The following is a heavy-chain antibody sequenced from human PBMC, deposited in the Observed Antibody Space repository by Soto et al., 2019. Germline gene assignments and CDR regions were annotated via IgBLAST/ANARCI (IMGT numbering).Heavy chain of an antibody. CDR1: GYTFTGYY. J-gene: IGHJ5*02. CDR3: ARVGYSGYVLRDRYTWFDP. Sequence: ASVKVSCKASGYTFTGYYMHWVRQAPGQGLEWMGWINPNSGGTNYAQKFQGWVTMTRDTSISTAYMELSRLRSDDTAVYYCARVGYSGYVLRDRYTWFDPWGQGTLVTVSS. V-gene: IGHV1-2*04. CDR2: INPNSGGT. D-gene: IGHD5-12*01.